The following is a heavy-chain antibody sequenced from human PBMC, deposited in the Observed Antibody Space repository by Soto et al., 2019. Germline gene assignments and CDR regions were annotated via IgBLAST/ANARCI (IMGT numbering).Heavy chain of an antibody. CDR1: GYSFTSYW. J-gene: IGHJ4*02. D-gene: IGHD6-13*01. CDR3: ARXXXAAGDNXXXFDY. CDR2: IDPSDSYT. Sequence: PGESLKISCKGSGYSFTSYWISWVRQMPGKGLEWMGRIDPSDSYTNYSPSFQGHVTISADKSISTAYLQWSSLKASDTAMYYXARXXXAAGDNXXXFDYWGQGTLVTVSS. V-gene: IGHV5-10-1*01.